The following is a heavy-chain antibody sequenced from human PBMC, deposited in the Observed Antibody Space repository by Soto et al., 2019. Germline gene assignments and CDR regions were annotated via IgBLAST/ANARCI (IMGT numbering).Heavy chain of an antibody. CDR2: IWYDGSNK. J-gene: IGHJ6*02. CDR1: GFTFSSYG. CDR3: ARDQDSSGWTAYYYYGMDV. Sequence: QVQLVESGGGVVQPGRSLRLSCAASGFTFSSYGMHWVRQAPGKGLEWVAVIWYDGSNKCYADSVKGRFTISRDNSKNTLYLQMNSLRAEDTAVYYCARDQDSSGWTAYYYYGMDVWGQGTTVTVSS. V-gene: IGHV3-33*01. D-gene: IGHD6-19*01.